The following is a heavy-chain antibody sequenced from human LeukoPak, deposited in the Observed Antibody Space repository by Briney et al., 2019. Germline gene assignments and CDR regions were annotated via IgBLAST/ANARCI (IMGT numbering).Heavy chain of an antibody. V-gene: IGHV4-61*02. Sequence: SQTLSLTCTVSGGSISSGSYYWSWIRQPAGKGLEWIGRIYTSGSTNYNPSLKSRVTISVDTSKNQFSLKLSSVTAADTAVYYCARGVAAAANWFDPWGQGTLVTVSS. CDR2: IYTSGST. D-gene: IGHD6-13*01. CDR1: GGSISSGSYY. J-gene: IGHJ5*02. CDR3: ARGVAAAANWFDP.